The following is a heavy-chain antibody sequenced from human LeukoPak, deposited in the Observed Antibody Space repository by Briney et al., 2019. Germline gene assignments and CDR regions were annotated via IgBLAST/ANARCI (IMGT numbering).Heavy chain of an antibody. D-gene: IGHD6-13*01. V-gene: IGHV4-39*07. J-gene: IGHJ4*02. CDR3: ASSSWYSFDY. Sequence: SETLSLTCTVSGGSISSSSYYWGWIRQPPGKGLEWIGSIYYSGSTYYNPSLKSRVTISVDTSKNQFSLKLSSVTAADTAVYYCASSSWYSFDYWGQGTLVTVSS. CDR2: IYYSGST. CDR1: GGSISSSSYY.